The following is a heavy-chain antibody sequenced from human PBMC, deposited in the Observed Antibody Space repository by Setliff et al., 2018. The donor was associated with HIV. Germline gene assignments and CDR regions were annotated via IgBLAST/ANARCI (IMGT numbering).Heavy chain of an antibody. V-gene: IGHV4-61*09. CDR3: ARDRRGSGSFFPSWFDP. D-gene: IGHD3-10*01. J-gene: IGHJ5*02. Sequence: SETLSLTCTVSGDSLNNDNHRWAWIRQPAGRGLEWSGHVQTSGSTKYNASLTGRVSFSIDTSTNQFSLKLTSVTAADTAVYYCARDRRGSGSFFPSWFDPWRQGTLVTVSS. CDR1: GDSLNNDNHR. CDR2: VQTSGST.